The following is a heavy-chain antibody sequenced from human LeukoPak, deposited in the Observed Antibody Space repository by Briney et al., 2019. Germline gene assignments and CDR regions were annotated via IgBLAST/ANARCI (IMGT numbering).Heavy chain of an antibody. D-gene: IGHD1-26*01. CDR3: ARDGWELLLFDY. CDR2: INPSGGST. J-gene: IGHJ4*02. V-gene: IGHV1-46*01. Sequence: ASVKVSCKACGYTFTSYYMHWVRQASGQGLEWMGIINPSGGSTSYEQKLQGRVTMTSDTTTSTVYMELSSLRSEDTAVYYCARDGWELLLFDYWGQGTLVTVSS. CDR1: GYTFTSYY.